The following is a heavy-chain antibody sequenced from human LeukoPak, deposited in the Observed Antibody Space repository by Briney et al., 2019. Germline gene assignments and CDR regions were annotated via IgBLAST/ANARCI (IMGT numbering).Heavy chain of an antibody. J-gene: IGHJ4*02. Sequence: GGSLRLSCAASGFTFSSYGMHWVRQAPGKGLEWVAVIWYDGSNKYYADSVKGRFTISGDNSKNTLYLQMNSLRAEDTAVYYCAREGGRAYYYDSNSRFDYWGQGTLVTVSS. CDR3: AREGGRAYYYDSNSRFDY. D-gene: IGHD3-22*01. CDR1: GFTFSSYG. CDR2: IWYDGSNK. V-gene: IGHV3-33*01.